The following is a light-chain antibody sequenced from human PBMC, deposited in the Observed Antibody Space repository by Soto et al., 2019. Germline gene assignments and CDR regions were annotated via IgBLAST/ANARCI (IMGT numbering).Light chain of an antibody. CDR1: QSVDSW. J-gene: IGKJ2*01. V-gene: IGKV1-5*03. Sequence: DIQMTQSPSTLSASVGDRVTITCRASQSVDSWLAWYQLKPGKATNLLIYKATRLAGGVPSRFSGSGSGTDFTLTFSSLQPDDFATYYCQQYKTYPYTFGQGTKVEMK. CDR3: QQYKTYPYT. CDR2: KAT.